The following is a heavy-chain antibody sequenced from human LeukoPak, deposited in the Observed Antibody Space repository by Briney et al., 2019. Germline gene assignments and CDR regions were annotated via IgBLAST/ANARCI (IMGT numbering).Heavy chain of an antibody. V-gene: IGHV4-61*02. CDR1: GGSISSGSYY. Sequence: SETLSLTCTVSGGSISSGSYYWSWIRQPAGKGLEWIGRIYTSGSTNYNPSLKSRVTISVDTSKNQFSLKLSSVTAAGTAVYYCARAEYPLGFDPWGQGTLVTVSS. J-gene: IGHJ5*02. D-gene: IGHD2-2*01. CDR3: ARAEYPLGFDP. CDR2: IYTSGST.